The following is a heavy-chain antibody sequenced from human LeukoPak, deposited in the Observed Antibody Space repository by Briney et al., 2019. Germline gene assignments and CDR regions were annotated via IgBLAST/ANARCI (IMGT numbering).Heavy chain of an antibody. CDR3: AAEAPSGYDFWSGYSHKIYNAFDI. V-gene: IGHV3-23*01. CDR2: VSGNGAIT. D-gene: IGHD3-3*01. J-gene: IGHJ3*02. Sequence: QPGGSLRLSCAASGFTFSTYALSWVRQAPGRGLEWVSSVSGNGAITYYADSVKGRLTISRDNSKNTLYLQMNRLRAEDTAVYYCAAEAPSGYDFWSGYSHKIYNAFDIWGQGTMVTVSS. CDR1: GFTFSTYA.